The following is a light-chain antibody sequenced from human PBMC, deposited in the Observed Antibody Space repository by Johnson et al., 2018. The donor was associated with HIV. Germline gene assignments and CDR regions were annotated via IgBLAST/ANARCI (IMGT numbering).Light chain of an antibody. CDR3: GTWDSSLRFGF. V-gene: IGLV1-51*01. Sequence: SVLTQPPSVSAAPGQKVTISCSGSNSNIGNNYVSWYQQLPGRAPKLLIYDNNKRPSGIPDRFSGSKSGTSATLGITGLQTGAEADYYCGTWDSSLRFGFFGTGSKVTVL. CDR2: DNN. J-gene: IGLJ1*01. CDR1: NSNIGNNY.